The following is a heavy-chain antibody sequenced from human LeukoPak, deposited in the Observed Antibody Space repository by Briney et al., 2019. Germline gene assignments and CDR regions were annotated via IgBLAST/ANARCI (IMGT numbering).Heavy chain of an antibody. D-gene: IGHD2-8*02. Sequence: GGSLRLSCTASGFIFSDFEMNWVRQSPGKGLQWVAYINSGATSEYYADSVKGRFTISRDNAKNSLYLQMNRLGVQDTAISYCARVVCAGGSCFQNDSSGPGTLVTVSS. V-gene: IGHV3-48*03. CDR3: ARVVCAGGSCFQNDS. CDR1: GFIFSDFE. CDR2: INSGATSE. J-gene: IGHJ5*01.